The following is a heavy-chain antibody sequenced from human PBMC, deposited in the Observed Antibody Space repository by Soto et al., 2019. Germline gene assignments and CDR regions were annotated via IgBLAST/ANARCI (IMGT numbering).Heavy chain of an antibody. Sequence: GESLKISCKGSGYNFTTYWIGWVRQMPGKGLEWMGIIYPGDSDARYSPSFRGQVTISADKSITTAYLQWSSLKASDSAVYYCARHTKQIWFPSDMDVWGQGNTVTVSS. J-gene: IGHJ6*02. CDR3: ARHTKQIWFPSDMDV. D-gene: IGHD5-18*01. CDR1: GYNFTTYW. V-gene: IGHV5-51*01. CDR2: IYPGDSDA.